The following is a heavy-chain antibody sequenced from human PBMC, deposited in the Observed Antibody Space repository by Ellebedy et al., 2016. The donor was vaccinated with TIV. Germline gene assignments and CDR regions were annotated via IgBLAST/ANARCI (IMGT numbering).Heavy chain of an antibody. D-gene: IGHD6-19*01. Sequence: PGGSLRLSCAASGFTVSSNYMSWVRRAPGQGLGWVSVIYGGGNTDSEEHAEGRFTISRDNSKNTVYLQMNSLRAEDTAVYYCARARGWYGSDGMDVWGEGTTVTVSS. J-gene: IGHJ6*04. CDR2: IYGGGNT. CDR1: GFTVSSNY. CDR3: ARARGWYGSDGMDV. V-gene: IGHV3-53*01.